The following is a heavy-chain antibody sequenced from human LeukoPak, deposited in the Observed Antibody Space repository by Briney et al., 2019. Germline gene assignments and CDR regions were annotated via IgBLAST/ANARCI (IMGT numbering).Heavy chain of an antibody. CDR1: GFTFMNVW. CDR3: AKDKDSSSPNYGMDV. Sequence: GGSLRLSCAASGFTFMNVWMSWVRQAPGKGLEWVSLISGDGGSTYYADSVKGRFTISRDNSKNSLYLQMNSLRTEDTALYYCAKDKDSSSPNYGMDVWGQGTTVTVSS. CDR2: ISGDGGST. J-gene: IGHJ6*02. V-gene: IGHV3-43*02. D-gene: IGHD6-6*01.